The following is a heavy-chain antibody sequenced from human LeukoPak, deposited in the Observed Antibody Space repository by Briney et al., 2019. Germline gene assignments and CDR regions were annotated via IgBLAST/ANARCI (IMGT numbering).Heavy chain of an antibody. J-gene: IGHJ4*02. CDR1: GYTFTGYY. Sequence: GASVKVSCKASGYTFTGYYMHWVRQAPGQGLEWMGWINPNSGGTNYAQKFQGRVTMTRDTSISTAYMELSRLRSDDTAVYYCARGPITMIVVVPGYFDYWGQGTLVTVSS. CDR2: INPNSGGT. V-gene: IGHV1-2*02. CDR3: ARGPITMIVVVPGYFDY. D-gene: IGHD3-22*01.